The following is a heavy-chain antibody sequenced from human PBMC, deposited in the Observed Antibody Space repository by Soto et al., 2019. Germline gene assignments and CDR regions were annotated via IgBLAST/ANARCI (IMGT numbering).Heavy chain of an antibody. V-gene: IGHV1-69*12. D-gene: IGHD2-21*02. CDR1: GGTLNTYA. J-gene: IGHJ5*02. Sequence: QVQLVQSGAEVQKPGSSVKVSCKASGGTLNTYAVTWMRQAPGQGLEWMGGIIPIFGSANYAQKFQERLTSAADESTSIGYMELSSLRSEDTAVYYCAISCGGDGYPASYHFVPWGEGTLVSVS. CDR2: IIPIFGSA. CDR3: AISCGGDGYPASYHFVP.